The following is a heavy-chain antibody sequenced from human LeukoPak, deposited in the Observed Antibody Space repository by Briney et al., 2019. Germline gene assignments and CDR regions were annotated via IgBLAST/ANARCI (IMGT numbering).Heavy chain of an antibody. J-gene: IGHJ5*02. D-gene: IGHD1-26*01. CDR1: GYTFTGYY. CDR2: INPNSGGT. CDR3: ASGMGPIDSGSYLFDN. Sequence: ASAKVSCKASGYTFTGYYIHWVRQAPGQRLEWMGRINPNSGGTNYAQKFQGRVTMTRDTSISTAYMELSRLRSDDTAVYYCASGMGPIDSGSYLFDNWGQGTLVTVSS. V-gene: IGHV1-2*06.